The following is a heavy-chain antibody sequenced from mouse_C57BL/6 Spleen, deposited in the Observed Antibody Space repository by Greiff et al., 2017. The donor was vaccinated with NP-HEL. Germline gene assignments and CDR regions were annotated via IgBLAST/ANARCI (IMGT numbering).Heavy chain of an antibody. V-gene: IGHV1-54*01. D-gene: IGHD1-1*01. CDR2: INPGSGGT. CDR3: ARSYYYGSPWYFDV. J-gene: IGHJ1*03. Sequence: QVHVKQSGAELVRPGTSVKVSCKASGYAFTNYLIEWVKQRPGQGLEWIGVINPGSGGTNYNEKFKGKATLTADKSSSTAYMQLSSLTSEDSAVYFCARSYYYGSPWYFDVWGTGTTVTVSS. CDR1: GYAFTNYL.